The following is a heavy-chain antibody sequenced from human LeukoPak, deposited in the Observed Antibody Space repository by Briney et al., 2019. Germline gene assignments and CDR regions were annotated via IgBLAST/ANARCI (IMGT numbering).Heavy chain of an antibody. J-gene: IGHJ4*02. V-gene: IGHV1-46*01. CDR2: INPSGGST. CDR3: AREACDY. CDR1: GGTFSNYA. Sequence: ASVKVSCKASGGTFSNYAISWVRQAPGQGLEWMGIINPSGGSTSYAQKFQGRVTMTRDMSTSTVYMELSSLRSEDTAVYYCAREACDYWGQGTLVTVSS.